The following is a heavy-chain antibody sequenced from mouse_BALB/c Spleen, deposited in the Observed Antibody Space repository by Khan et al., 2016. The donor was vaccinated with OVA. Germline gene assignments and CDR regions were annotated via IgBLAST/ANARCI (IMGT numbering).Heavy chain of an antibody. Sequence: QVQLQQSGAELVKPGASVNLSCKASGYTFTSYWMHWVKQRPGQGLDWIGYINPSDGRTHYNESFRNKATLTVDKSSNTAYMQVSSLTSEDSAVYYCASGGDGTLAYWGQGTLVTVSA. CDR3: ASGGDGTLAY. V-gene: IGHV1S81*02. J-gene: IGHJ3*01. CDR2: INPSDGRT. D-gene: IGHD2-3*01. CDR1: GYTFTSYW.